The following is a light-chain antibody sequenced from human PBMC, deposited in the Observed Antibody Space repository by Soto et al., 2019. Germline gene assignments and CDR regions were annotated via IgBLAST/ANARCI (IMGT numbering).Light chain of an antibody. J-gene: IGLJ3*02. V-gene: IGLV1-40*01. CDR2: GNS. CDR1: SSNIGAGYD. Sequence: VLTQPPSVSGAPGQRVTISCTGSSSNIGAGYDVHWYQQLPGTAPKLLIYGNSNRPSGVPDRFSGSKSGTSASLVITGLQAEDEADYYCQSYDSSLSGWVFGGGTKVTVL. CDR3: QSYDSSLSGWV.